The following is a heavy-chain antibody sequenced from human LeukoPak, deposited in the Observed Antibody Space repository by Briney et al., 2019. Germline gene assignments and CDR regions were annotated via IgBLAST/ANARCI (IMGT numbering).Heavy chain of an antibody. CDR2: IYWDDDK. CDR3: AHSPLACSGGSCYYYDGMDA. J-gene: IGHJ6*02. D-gene: IGHD2-15*01. CDR1: GFSLRTSGVG. V-gene: IGHV2-5*02. Sequence: SGPTLVKPTQTLTLTCTFSGFSLRTSGVGVGWIRQPPGKALEWLALIYWDDDKRYSPSLKSRLTITKDTSKNQVVLTMTNMDPVDTATYYCAHSPLACSGGSCYYYDGMDAWGQGTTVTVSS.